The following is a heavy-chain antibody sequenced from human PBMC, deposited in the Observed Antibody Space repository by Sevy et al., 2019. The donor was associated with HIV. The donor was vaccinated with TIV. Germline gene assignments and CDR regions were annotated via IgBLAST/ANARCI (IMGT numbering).Heavy chain of an antibody. D-gene: IGHD3-22*01. V-gene: IGHV3-21*01. CDR3: ASGSLDSTGYPFDY. J-gene: IGHJ4*02. CDR1: GFTFSIYT. CDR2: ISSSSTYI. Sequence: GGSLRLSCAASGFTFSIYTMNWVRQAPGKGLEWVSSISSSSTYIYYADSVRGRFTISRDNAKNSPYLQMHSLRAEDTAVYYCASGSLDSTGYPFDYWGQGTLVTVSS.